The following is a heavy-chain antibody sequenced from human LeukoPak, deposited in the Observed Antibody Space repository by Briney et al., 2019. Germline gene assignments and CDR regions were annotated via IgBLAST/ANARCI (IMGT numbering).Heavy chain of an antibody. CDR2: IYWDDDK. V-gene: IGHV2-5*02. CDR1: GFSLSTSGVG. D-gene: IGHD3-10*01. J-gene: IGHJ4*02. CDR3: ARSILRGGHDY. Sequence: ESGPTLVKPTQTLTLTCTFSGFSLSTSGVGVGWIRQPPGKALEWLALIYWDDDKHYSPSLRNRFTITKDTSKNQVVLTMTNMDPVDTATYYCARSILRGGHDYWGQGTLVTVSS.